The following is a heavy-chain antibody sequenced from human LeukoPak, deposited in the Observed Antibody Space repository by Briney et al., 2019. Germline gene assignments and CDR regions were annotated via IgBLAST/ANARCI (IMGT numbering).Heavy chain of an antibody. CDR1: GGSISSGGYY. CDR2: IYYSGST. Sequence: SETLSLTCTVSGGSISSGGYYWSWIRQHPGKGLEWIGYIYYSGSTYYNPSLKSRVTISVDTSKNQFSLKLSSVTAADTAVYYCARDSSGIAAAGTQLVDKNDAFDIWGQGTMVTVSS. V-gene: IGHV4-31*03. CDR3: ARDSSGIAAAGTQLVDKNDAFDI. D-gene: IGHD6-13*01. J-gene: IGHJ3*02.